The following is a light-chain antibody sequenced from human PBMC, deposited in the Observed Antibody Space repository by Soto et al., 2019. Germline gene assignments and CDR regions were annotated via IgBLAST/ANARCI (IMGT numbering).Light chain of an antibody. V-gene: IGLV2-8*01. CDR2: EVN. Sequence: QPALTQPTCASLSPGQSVAISCTGTSSDVGGYNYVSWYQQHPGKAPKLMIYEVNKRPSGVPDRFSGSKSGNTASLTVSGLQAEDEADYYCSSYAGSSNVFGTGTKVTVL. J-gene: IGLJ1*01. CDR3: SSYAGSSNV. CDR1: SSDVGGYNY.